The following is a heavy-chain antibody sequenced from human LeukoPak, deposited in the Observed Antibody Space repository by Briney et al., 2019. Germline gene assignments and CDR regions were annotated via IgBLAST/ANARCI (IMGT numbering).Heavy chain of an antibody. CDR3: AKQYSGSYYGWYFDL. J-gene: IGHJ2*01. CDR2: IIPIFGTA. D-gene: IGHD1-26*01. Sequence: SVKLSCKASGGTFSSYAISWVRQAPGQGLEWLGGIIPIFGTANYAQKFQGRVTITADESTSTAYMELSSLRSEETAVYYCAKQYSGSYYGWYFDLWGRGTLVTVSS. V-gene: IGHV1-69*13. CDR1: GGTFSSYA.